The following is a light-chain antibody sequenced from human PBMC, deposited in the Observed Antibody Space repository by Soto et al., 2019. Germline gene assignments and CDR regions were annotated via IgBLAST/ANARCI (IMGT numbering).Light chain of an antibody. CDR3: QQYKNWVT. CDR1: QSVSSD. V-gene: IGKV3-15*01. J-gene: IGKJ5*01. CDR2: GTS. Sequence: EIVMRQSPATLSVSPGERATLSCRASQSVSSDLAWYQQKPGQAPRLLIYGTSTRATGIPARFSGSGSGTEFTLTITSLQSEDFAVYYCQQYKNWVTFGQGTRLESK.